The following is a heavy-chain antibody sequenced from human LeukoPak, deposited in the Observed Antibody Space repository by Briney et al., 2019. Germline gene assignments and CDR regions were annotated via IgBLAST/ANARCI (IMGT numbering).Heavy chain of an antibody. CDR3: ARGGVSRVITMIVVPKAGYFDY. J-gene: IGHJ4*02. V-gene: IGHV4-4*02. Sequence: SETLSLTCGVSGGSIANTKYWGWVRQPPGQGLEWIGEISLSGYTGFSPSLRSRVTISVDTSKNQFSLKLSSVTAADTAVYYCARGGVSRVITMIVVPKAGYFDYWGQGTLVTVSS. CDR2: ISLSGYT. D-gene: IGHD3-22*01. CDR1: GGSIANTKY.